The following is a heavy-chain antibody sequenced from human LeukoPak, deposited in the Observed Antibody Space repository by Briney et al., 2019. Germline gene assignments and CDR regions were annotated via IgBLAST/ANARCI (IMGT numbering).Heavy chain of an antibody. Sequence: GGSLRLSCAASGFTFNTYSINWVRQAPGKGLEWVSSISSSSSSYIYYADSVKGRFTISRDNAKNSLSLQMNSLRAEDTAVYYCARVGGYSYGADYWGQGTLVTVSS. V-gene: IGHV3-21*01. CDR1: GFTFNTYS. CDR3: ARVGGYSYGADY. D-gene: IGHD5-18*01. CDR2: ISSSSSSYI. J-gene: IGHJ4*02.